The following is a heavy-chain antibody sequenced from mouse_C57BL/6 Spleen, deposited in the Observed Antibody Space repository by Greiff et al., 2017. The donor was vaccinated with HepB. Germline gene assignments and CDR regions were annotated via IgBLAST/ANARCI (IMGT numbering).Heavy chain of an antibody. D-gene: IGHD1-1*01. CDR3: ARRSQFITTVVAPAGFAY. J-gene: IGHJ3*01. CDR1: GYTFTSYG. Sequence: QVQLQQSGAELARPGASVKLSCKASGYTFTSYGISWVKQRTGQGLEWIGEIYPRSGNTYYNEKFKGKATLTADKSSSTAYMELRSLTSEDSAVYFWARRSQFITTVVAPAGFAYWGQGTLVTVSA. CDR2: IYPRSGNT. V-gene: IGHV1-81*01.